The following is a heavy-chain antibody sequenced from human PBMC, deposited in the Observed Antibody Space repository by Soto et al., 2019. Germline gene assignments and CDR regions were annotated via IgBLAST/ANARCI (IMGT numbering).Heavy chain of an antibody. CDR3: ARGRRSSSRPDVYDI. D-gene: IGHD6-13*01. J-gene: IGHJ3*02. CDR2: IYYSGTT. V-gene: IGHV4-59*01. Sequence: SETLSLTCTASSGSLTNYYWTWIRQPPGKRLEWIGYIYYSGTTDYNPSLKSRVTISVDTSKNQISLRLSSVTAADTAVYYCARGRRSSSRPDVYDIWGQGTMVT. CDR1: SGSLTNYY.